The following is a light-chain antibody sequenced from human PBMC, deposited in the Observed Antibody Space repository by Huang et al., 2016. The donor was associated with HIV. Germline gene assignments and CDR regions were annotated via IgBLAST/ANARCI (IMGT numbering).Light chain of an antibody. J-gene: IGKJ1*01. V-gene: IGKV1-6*01. CDR3: LQDHNYPRT. Sequence: AIQMTQSPSSLSASVGDRVTIICRASQGITDDLAWYQQKPGKAPKLLISGASTLRSGVPSRFSGSGSGTDFTLTISSLQPEDYATYYCLQDHNYPRTFGQGTKVEI. CDR2: GAS. CDR1: QGITDD.